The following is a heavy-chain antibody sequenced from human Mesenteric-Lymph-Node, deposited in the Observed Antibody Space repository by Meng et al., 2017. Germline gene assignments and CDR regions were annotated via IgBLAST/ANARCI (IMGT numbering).Heavy chain of an antibody. J-gene: IGHJ6*02. CDR1: GFRFSDHY. CDR2: ISSSGSTI. CDR3: ARTAMAYYYYYGMDV. V-gene: IGHV3-11*01. Sequence: GESLKISCAASGFRFSDHYMSWIRQAPGKGLEWVSYISSSGSTIYYADSVKGRFTISRDNAKNSLYLQMNSLRAEDTAVYYCARTAMAYYYYYGMDVWGQGTTVTVSS. D-gene: IGHD5-18*01.